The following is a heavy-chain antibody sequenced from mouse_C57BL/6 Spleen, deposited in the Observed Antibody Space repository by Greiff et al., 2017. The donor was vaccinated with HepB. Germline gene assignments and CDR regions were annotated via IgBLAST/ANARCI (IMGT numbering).Heavy chain of an antibody. J-gene: IGHJ4*01. CDR3: ASWDGNYGNYAMDY. CDR2: ISYDGSN. V-gene: IGHV3-6*01. Sequence: DVQLQESGPGLVKPSQSLSLTCSVTGYSITSGYYWNWIRQFPGNKLEWMGYISYDGSNNYNPSLKNRISITRDTSKNQFFLKLNSVTTEDTATYYCASWDGNYGNYAMDYWGQGTSVTVSS. CDR1: GYSITSGYY. D-gene: IGHD2-1*01.